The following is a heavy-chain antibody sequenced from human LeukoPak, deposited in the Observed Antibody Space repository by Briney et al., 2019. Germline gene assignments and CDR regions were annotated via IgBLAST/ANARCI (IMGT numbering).Heavy chain of an antibody. CDR2: ISSSGSTI. D-gene: IGHD2-2*01. J-gene: IGHJ4*02. CDR1: GFTFSDYY. Sequence: GGSLRLSCAAPGFTFSDYYMSWIRQAPGKGLEWVSYISSSGSTIYYADSVKGRFTISRDNAKNSLYLQMNSLRAEDTAVYYCARAVGYCSSTSCRPNYFDYWGQGTLVTVSS. CDR3: ARAVGYCSSTSCRPNYFDY. V-gene: IGHV3-11*01.